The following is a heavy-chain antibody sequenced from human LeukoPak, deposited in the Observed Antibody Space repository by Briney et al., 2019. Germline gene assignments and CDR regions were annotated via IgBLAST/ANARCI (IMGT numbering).Heavy chain of an antibody. CDR3: ARCQGYYDSSGYYGVWFDP. CDR1: GGSISSSSYY. D-gene: IGHD3-22*01. CDR2: IYYSGST. V-gene: IGHV4-39*01. J-gene: IGHJ5*02. Sequence: PSETLSLTCTVSGGSISSSSYYWGWIRQPPGKGLEWIGTIYYSGSTYYNPSLKSRVTISVDTSKNQFSLKLSSVTAADTAVYYCARCQGYYDSSGYYGVWFDPWGQGTLVTVSS.